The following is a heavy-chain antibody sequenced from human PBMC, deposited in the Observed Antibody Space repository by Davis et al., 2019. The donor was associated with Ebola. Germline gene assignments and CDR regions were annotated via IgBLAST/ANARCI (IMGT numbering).Heavy chain of an antibody. CDR1: GFTFSSYS. CDR3: ARGQLAASPGYYYGMDV. J-gene: IGHJ6*02. CDR2: ISSSSSTI. V-gene: IGHV3-48*04. D-gene: IGHD6-6*01. Sequence: GESLKISCAASGFTFSSYSMNWVRQAPGKGLEWVSYISSSSSTIYYADSVKGRFTISRDNAKNSLYLQMNSLRAEDTAVYYCARGQLAASPGYYYGMDVWGQGTTVTVSS.